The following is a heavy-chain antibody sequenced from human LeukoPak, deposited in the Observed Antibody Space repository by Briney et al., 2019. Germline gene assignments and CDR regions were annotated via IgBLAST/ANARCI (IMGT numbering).Heavy chain of an antibody. Sequence: GGSLRLSCAASGFSFRNYWMGWVRQAPGKGLEWVTNTKPDGSAEYYADSVRGRFTASRDNANNLLYLQMNRLRAEDTAVYYCARDGGLHTNFDYWGQGTLLTVSS. CDR2: TKPDGSAE. CDR3: ARDGGLHTNFDY. D-gene: IGHD2-15*01. V-gene: IGHV3-7*01. CDR1: GFSFRNYW. J-gene: IGHJ4*02.